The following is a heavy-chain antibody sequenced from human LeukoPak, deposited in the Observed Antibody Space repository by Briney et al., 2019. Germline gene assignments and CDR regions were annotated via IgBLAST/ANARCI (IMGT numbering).Heavy chain of an antibody. V-gene: IGHV1-8*01. J-gene: IGHJ6*02. CDR3: AKECPFGVVHHGLDA. CDR2: MNPNSGNT. D-gene: IGHD3-3*01. Sequence: ASVKVSCKASGYSFTSYDINWVRQATGQGLEWMGWMNPNSGNTGYAQKFQGRVTMTRNTSISTAYMELSSLRSEDNAVYYFAKECPFGVVHHGLDAWGQATKVTVS. CDR1: GYSFTSYD.